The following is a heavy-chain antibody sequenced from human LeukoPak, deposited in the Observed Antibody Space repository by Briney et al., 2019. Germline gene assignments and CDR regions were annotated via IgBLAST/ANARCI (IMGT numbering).Heavy chain of an antibody. Sequence: TSETLSLSCTVSGYSFSSDHYWGWIRQPPGKGLEWIGYIYYTGITYYNPSLKSRVTISLDKSKNQFSLELSSVTAADTAVYYCAGESGMYYFDSWGQGTLVTVSS. D-gene: IGHD3-10*01. CDR2: IYYTGIT. CDR3: AGESGMYYFDS. J-gene: IGHJ4*02. CDR1: GYSFSSDHY. V-gene: IGHV4-38-2*02.